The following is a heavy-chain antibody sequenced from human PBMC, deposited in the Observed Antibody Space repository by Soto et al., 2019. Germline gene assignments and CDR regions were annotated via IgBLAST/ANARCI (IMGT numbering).Heavy chain of an antibody. CDR1: GFTVSSNY. D-gene: IGHD5-12*01. V-gene: IGHV3-66*01. CDR3: ARDRWLRIGYYYCGMDV. CDR2: IYSGGST. Sequence: EVQLVESGGGLVQPGGSLRLSCAASGFTVSSNYMSWVRQAPGKGLEWVSVIYSGGSTYYADSVKGRFTISRDNSKNTLDLQRNSVRAEDTAVYYCARDRWLRIGYYYCGMDVWGQGTTVTVSS. J-gene: IGHJ6*02.